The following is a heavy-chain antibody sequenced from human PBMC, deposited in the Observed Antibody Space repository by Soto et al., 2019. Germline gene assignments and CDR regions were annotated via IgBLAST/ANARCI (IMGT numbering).Heavy chain of an antibody. CDR1: GGTFSSYA. CDR2: IIPIFGTA. D-gene: IGHD3-3*01. CDR3: AKAADDFWSGYWLPSYYYYGMDV. Sequence: ASVKVSCKASGGTFSSYAISWVRQAPGQGLEWMGGIIPIFGTANYAQKFQGRVTITADESTSTAYMELSSLRSEDTAVYYCAKAADDFWSGYWLPSYYYYGMDVWGQGITVTVSS. V-gene: IGHV1-69*13. J-gene: IGHJ6*01.